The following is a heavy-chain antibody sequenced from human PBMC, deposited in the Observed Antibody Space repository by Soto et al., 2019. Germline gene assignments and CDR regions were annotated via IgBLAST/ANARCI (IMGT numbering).Heavy chain of an antibody. V-gene: IGHV4-59*01. CDR1: GGSISSYY. D-gene: IGHD1-26*01. Sequence: SETLSLTCTVSGGSISSYYWSWIRQPPGKGLEWIGYIYYSGSTNYNPSLKSRVTISVDTSKNQFSLKLSSVTAADTAVYYCARDYGGSYLDYWGQGTLVTVSS. CDR3: ARDYGGSYLDY. CDR2: IYYSGST. J-gene: IGHJ4*02.